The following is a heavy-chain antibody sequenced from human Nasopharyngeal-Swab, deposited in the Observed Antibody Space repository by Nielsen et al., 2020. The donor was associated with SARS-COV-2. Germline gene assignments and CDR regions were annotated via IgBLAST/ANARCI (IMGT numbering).Heavy chain of an antibody. D-gene: IGHD6-6*01. CDR2: IWYDGSNK. CDR1: GFTFSSYG. V-gene: IGHV3-33*01. J-gene: IGHJ6*02. Sequence: GGSLRLSCAASGFTFSSYGMPWVRQAPGKGLEWVAVIWYDGSNKYYADSVKGRFTISRDNSKNTLYLQMNSLRAEDTAVYYCARERRSMGMDVWGQGTTVTVSS. CDR3: ARERRSMGMDV.